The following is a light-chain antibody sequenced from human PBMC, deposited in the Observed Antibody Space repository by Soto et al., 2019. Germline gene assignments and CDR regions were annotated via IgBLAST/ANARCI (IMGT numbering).Light chain of an antibody. J-gene: IGLJ7*01. CDR2: DNN. Sequence: QSVLTQTPSVSAAPGQKVTISCSGTSSNVGNNYVSWYQQFPDTAPKLLIYDNNKRPSGIPDRFSGSKSGASVTLVITGVQTGDEADYYCGTWDGSRNGVFGGGTQLTVL. CDR3: GTWDGSRNGV. V-gene: IGLV1-51*01. CDR1: SSNVGNNY.